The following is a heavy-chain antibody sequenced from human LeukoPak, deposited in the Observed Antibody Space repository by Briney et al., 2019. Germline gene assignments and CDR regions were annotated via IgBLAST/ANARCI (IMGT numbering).Heavy chain of an antibody. CDR2: IYYSGST. V-gene: IGHV4-59*12. CDR3: ARASGD. Sequence: PSETLSLTCTVSGGSISSYYWSWIRQPPGKGLEWIGYIYYSGSTNCNPSLKSRVTISVDTSKNQFSLKLSSVTAADTAVYYCARASGDWGQGTLVTVSS. J-gene: IGHJ4*02. CDR1: GGSISSYY.